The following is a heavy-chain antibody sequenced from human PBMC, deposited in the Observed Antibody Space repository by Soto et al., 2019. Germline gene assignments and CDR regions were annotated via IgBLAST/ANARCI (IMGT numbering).Heavy chain of an antibody. D-gene: IGHD3-22*01. J-gene: IGHJ4*02. Sequence: SVKVSCKASGGTFSRFALSWVRQAPGQGPEWMGGVIPIFGTTKYAQNFQGRVTIIADESTSTSYMELSSLRSDDTAVYYCAGSSLGGVVIITGNLDYWGQGALVTVS. V-gene: IGHV1-69*13. CDR2: VIPIFGTT. CDR3: AGSSLGGVVIITGNLDY. CDR1: GGTFSRFA.